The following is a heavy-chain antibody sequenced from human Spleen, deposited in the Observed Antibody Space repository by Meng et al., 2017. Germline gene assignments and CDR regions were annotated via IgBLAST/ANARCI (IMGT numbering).Heavy chain of an antibody. D-gene: IGHD5-12*01. J-gene: IGHJ4*02. CDR1: GGSFSGYY. V-gene: IGHV4-34*01. CDR3: ARVVGYAKQYYFDS. Sequence: SETLSLTCAVYGGSFSGYYWSWIRQPPGKGLEWIGEINHSGSTNYNPSLKSRVTISVDTSKNQFSLKLSSVTAADTAVYYCARVVGYAKQYYFDSWGQGTLVTVSS. CDR2: INHSGST.